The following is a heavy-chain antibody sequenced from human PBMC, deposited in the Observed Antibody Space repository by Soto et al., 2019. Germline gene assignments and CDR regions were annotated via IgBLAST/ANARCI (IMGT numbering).Heavy chain of an antibody. CDR2: IIPIFGTA. Sequence: GASVKVSCKASGGTFSSYAISWVRQAPGQGLEWMGGIIPIFGTANYAQKFQGRVTITADESTSTAYMELSSLRSEDTAVYYCARGAGSGVVGVGYYYYGMDVWGQGTTVTVSS. D-gene: IGHD3-10*01. CDR3: ARGAGSGVVGVGYYYYGMDV. J-gene: IGHJ6*02. V-gene: IGHV1-69*13. CDR1: GGTFSSYA.